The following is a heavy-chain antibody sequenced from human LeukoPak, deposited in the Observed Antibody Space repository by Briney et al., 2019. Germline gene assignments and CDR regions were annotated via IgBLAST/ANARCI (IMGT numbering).Heavy chain of an antibody. V-gene: IGHV3-30*02. CDR2: IWYGGSNK. D-gene: IGHD3-10*02. CDR1: GFTFSSYG. CDR3: AKEGTMSPWAFDI. Sequence: GGSLRLSCAASGFTFSSYGMHWVRQAPGKGLEWVAVIWYGGSNKYYADSVKGRFTISRDNSKNTLYLQMNSLRAEDTAVYYCAKEGTMSPWAFDIWGQGTMVTVSS. J-gene: IGHJ3*02.